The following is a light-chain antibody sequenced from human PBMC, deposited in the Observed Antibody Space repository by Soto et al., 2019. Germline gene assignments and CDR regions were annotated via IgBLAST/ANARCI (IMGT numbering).Light chain of an antibody. V-gene: IGKV1-5*01. CDR3: QQYNSYSLT. Sequence: DSQMTQSPCTLSASVGDRVTITCRASQSISSWLAWYQQKPGKAPKLLIYDASSLESGVPSRFSGSGSGTEFTLTISSLQPDDFASYYCQQYNSYSLTFGPGTKVDIK. J-gene: IGKJ3*01. CDR2: DAS. CDR1: QSISSW.